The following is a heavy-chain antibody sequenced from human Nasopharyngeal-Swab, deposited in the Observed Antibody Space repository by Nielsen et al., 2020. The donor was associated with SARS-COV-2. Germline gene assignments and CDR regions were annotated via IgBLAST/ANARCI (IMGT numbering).Heavy chain of an antibody. CDR1: GASISSSNYY. Sequence: SGTLSLTCTVSGASISSSNYYWGWIRQPPGKGLEWIGTIYYSGNTYFNPSLKSRVTMSVDTSKHQSSLNLSSVTAADTALYYCARHSSGWSFDYWDHGTLVTVSS. D-gene: IGHD6-19*01. CDR2: IYYSGNT. J-gene: IGHJ4*01. V-gene: IGHV4-39*01. CDR3: ARHSSGWSFDY.